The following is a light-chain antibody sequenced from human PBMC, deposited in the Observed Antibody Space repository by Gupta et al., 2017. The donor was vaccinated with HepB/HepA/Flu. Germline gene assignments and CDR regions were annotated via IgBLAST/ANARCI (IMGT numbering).Light chain of an antibody. V-gene: IGKV3-15*01. CDR1: QSVRNN. J-gene: IGKJ4*01. Sequence: EIVTTQSPVTLSVSPGERATLSCRASQSVRNNVAWYQQKPGQAPRLLIYGASTRDTGIPARFSGSGSGKEFPLIISSRQSEDFAVYYCQQYSYWPPLTFGGGTQVDI. CDR3: QQYSYWPPLT. CDR2: GAS.